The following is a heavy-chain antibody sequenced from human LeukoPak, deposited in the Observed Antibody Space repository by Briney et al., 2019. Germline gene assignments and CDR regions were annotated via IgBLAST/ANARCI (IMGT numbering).Heavy chain of an antibody. D-gene: IGHD5-12*01. V-gene: IGHV4-61*02. CDR3: ARELVAPRPHNDYYFYMDV. Sequence: SETLSLTCTVSGGSISSGSYYWSWIRQPAGKGLEWIGRILTTGSTNYNPSLKSRVTMSLDTSKKHFSLNLTSVTAADTAVYYCARELVAPRPHNDYYFYMDVWGKGTTVTVSS. CDR1: GGSISSGSYY. CDR2: ILTTGST. J-gene: IGHJ6*03.